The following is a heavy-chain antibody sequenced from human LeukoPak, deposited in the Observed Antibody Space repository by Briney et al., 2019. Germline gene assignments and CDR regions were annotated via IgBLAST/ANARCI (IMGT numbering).Heavy chain of an antibody. J-gene: IGHJ5*02. V-gene: IGHV3-23*01. CDR2: ISGSGDNT. CDR3: AKDQDSGSYYWCDP. CDR1: GITLNSYA. Sequence: PGGSLRLSCAASGITLNSYAMSWVRQAPGKGLQWVSAISGSGDNTYYADSVKGRFTISRDNSKNTLYLQMNSLRADDTAVYYCAKDQDSGSYYWCDPWGQGTLVTVSS. D-gene: IGHD1-26*01.